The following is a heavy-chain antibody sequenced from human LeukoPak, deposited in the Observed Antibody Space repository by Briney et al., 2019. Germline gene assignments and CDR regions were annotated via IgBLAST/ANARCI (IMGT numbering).Heavy chain of an antibody. D-gene: IGHD1-26*01. CDR3: ARDGVRELLD. Sequence: SETLSLTCTVSGGSIRSYFWSWIRQPAGKGLEWIGRIYTSGSTNYNPSLKSRVTISVDKSKNQFSLKLSSVTAADTAVYYCARDGVRELLDWGQGTLVTVSS. V-gene: IGHV4-4*07. J-gene: IGHJ4*02. CDR1: GGSIRSYF. CDR2: IYTSGST.